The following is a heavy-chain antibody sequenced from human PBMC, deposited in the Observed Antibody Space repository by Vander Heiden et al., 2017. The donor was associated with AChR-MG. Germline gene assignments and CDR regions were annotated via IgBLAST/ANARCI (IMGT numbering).Heavy chain of an antibody. CDR2: INHSGST. CDR1: GGSFSGYY. V-gene: IGHV4-34*01. J-gene: IGHJ6*03. D-gene: IGHD2-15*01. CDR3: ARLGYCSGGSCYSKGYYYYYYMDV. Sequence: QVQLQQWGAGLLKPSETLSLTCAVYGGSFSGYYWSWIRQPPGKGLEWIGEINHSGSTNYNPSLKSRVTISVDTSKNQFSLKLSSVTAADTAVYYCARLGYCSGGSCYSKGYYYYYYMDVWGKGTTVTVSS.